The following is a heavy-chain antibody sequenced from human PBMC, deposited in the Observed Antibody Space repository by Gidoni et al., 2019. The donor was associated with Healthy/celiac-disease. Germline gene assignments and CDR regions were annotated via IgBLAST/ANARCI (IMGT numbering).Heavy chain of an antibody. CDR1: GGSISSYY. CDR2: IYYSGST. CDR3: ARSWGSVNWFDP. D-gene: IGHD3-16*01. J-gene: IGHJ5*02. Sequence: QVQLQESGPGLVKPSETLSLTCTVSGGSISSYYWSWIRQPPGKGLEWIGYIYYSGSTNYNPSLKSRVTISVDTSKNQFSLKLSSVTAADTAVYYCARSWGSVNWFDPWGQGTLVTVSS. V-gene: IGHV4-59*01.